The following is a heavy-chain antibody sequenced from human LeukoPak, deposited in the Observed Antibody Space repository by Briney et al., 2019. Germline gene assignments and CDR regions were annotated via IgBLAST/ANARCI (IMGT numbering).Heavy chain of an antibody. CDR1: GFIFSSYE. CDR2: ISSSGRII. J-gene: IGHJ4*02. V-gene: IGHV3-48*03. D-gene: IGHD2-2*01. CDR3: ARVSRYANDY. Sequence: GGSLRLSCAPSGFIFSSYEMNWVRQAPGKGLEGVSDISSSGRIIYYADSVKGRFTISRDNTKNSLYLQMNSLRAEDTAVYYCARVSRYANDYWGQGTLVAVSS.